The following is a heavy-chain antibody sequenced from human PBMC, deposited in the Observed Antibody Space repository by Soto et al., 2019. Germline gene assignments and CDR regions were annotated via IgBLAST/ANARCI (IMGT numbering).Heavy chain of an antibody. D-gene: IGHD6-13*01. CDR3: ARGVIAAAGTGYFDY. CDR1: GASISTYY. J-gene: IGHJ4*02. CDR2: ILYTGST. Sequence: PSETLSLTCTVSGASISTYYWSWIRQPPGKGLEWIGYILYTGSTNYSPSLKNRVTISVDTSKSQFSLKLSSVTAADTAVYYCARGVIAAAGTGYFDYWGQGILVTVSS. V-gene: IGHV4-59*01.